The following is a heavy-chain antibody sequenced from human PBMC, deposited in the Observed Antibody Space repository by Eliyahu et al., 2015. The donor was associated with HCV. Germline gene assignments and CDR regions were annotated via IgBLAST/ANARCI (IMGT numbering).Heavy chain of an antibody. CDR2: INSDGSST. D-gene: IGHD4-17*01. CDR3: ASDGDYYYYGMDV. Sequence: EVQLVESGGGLVQPGGSLRLSCAASGFTFSSYWMHWVRQAPGKGLVWVSRINSDGSSTSYADSVKGRFTISRDNAKNTLYLQMNSLRAEDTAVYYCASDGDYYYYGMDVWGQGTTVTVSS. J-gene: IGHJ6*02. CDR1: GFTFSSYW. V-gene: IGHV3-74*01.